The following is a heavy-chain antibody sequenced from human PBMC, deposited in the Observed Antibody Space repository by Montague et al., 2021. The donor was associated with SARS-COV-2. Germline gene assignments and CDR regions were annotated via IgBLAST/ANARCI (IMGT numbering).Heavy chain of an antibody. Sequence: SLRLSCAASGFTFSSYAMHWVRQAPGKGLEWVAVISYDGSSKYYADSVKGRFAISRDNSKNTLYLQMNSLRAEDTAVYYCARDGTVVNAFDIWGQGTMVTVSS. V-gene: IGHV3-30*09. CDR1: GFTFSSYA. J-gene: IGHJ3*02. D-gene: IGHD4-23*01. CDR2: ISYDGSSK. CDR3: ARDGTVVNAFDI.